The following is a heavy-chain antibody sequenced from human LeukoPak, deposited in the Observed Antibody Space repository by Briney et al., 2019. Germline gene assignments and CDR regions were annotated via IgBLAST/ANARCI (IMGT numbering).Heavy chain of an antibody. CDR2: IIPIFATA. D-gene: IGHD3-22*01. J-gene: IGHJ4*02. CDR3: ARGPITTRSHFDY. V-gene: IGHV1-69*13. Sequence: SVKVSYKASGGTFSSYAISWVRQAPGQGLEWMGGIIPIFATANYAQKFQGRVTITADESTSTAYMELSSLRSEDTAVYYCARGPITTRSHFDYWGQGTLVTVSS. CDR1: GGTFSSYA.